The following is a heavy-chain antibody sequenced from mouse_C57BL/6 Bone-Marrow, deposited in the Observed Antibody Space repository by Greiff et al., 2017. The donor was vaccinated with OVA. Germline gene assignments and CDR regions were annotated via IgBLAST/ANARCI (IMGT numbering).Heavy chain of an antibody. CDR1: GFSLSTSGMG. J-gene: IGHJ3*01. D-gene: IGHD2-3*01. V-gene: IGHV8-12*01. Sequence: QVTLKESGPGILQSSQTLSLTCSFSGFSLSTSGMGVSWIRQPSGKGLEWLAHIYWDDDKRYNPSLKSRLTISKDTSRNQVFLKITSVDTADTATYYCAPRWLLRKYPFAYWGQGTLVTVSA. CDR3: APRWLLRKYPFAY. CDR2: IYWDDDK.